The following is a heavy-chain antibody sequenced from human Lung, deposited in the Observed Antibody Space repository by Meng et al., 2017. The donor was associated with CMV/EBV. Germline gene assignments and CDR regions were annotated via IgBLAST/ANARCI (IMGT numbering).Heavy chain of an antibody. J-gene: IGHJ6*02. D-gene: IGHD2-21*02. CDR1: GFTFDDFA. Sequence: XXRLSCTASGFTFDDFAMHWVRQSPGEGLEWVSGISGNTGFIGYADSVKGRFTISRDNAKKTLSLQINTLRAEDTALYYCTTGGGERVTFDAMDVWGQGXTVTVSS. CDR3: TTGGGERVTFDAMDV. CDR2: ISGNTGFI. V-gene: IGHV3-9*01.